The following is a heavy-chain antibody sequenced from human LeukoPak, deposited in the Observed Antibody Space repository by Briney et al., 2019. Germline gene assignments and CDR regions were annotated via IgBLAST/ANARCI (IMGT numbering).Heavy chain of an antibody. D-gene: IGHD3-10*01. J-gene: IGHJ4*02. CDR2: ISNGGGSII. V-gene: IGHV3-48*03. Sequence: PGGTLRLSCAASGLMFSNYQMNWVRQAPGKGLEWVAYISNGGGSIIYSADSVKGRFTISRDNAKNSLYLQMNILRAEDTAVYYCARGFGTFDYWGQGTLVTVSS. CDR1: GLMFSNYQ. CDR3: ARGFGTFDY.